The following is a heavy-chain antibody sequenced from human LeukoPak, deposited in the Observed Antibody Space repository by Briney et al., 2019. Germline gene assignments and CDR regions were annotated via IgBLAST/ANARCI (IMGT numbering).Heavy chain of an antibody. V-gene: IGHV4-4*07. CDR1: GGSISSYY. Sequence: SETLSLTCTVSGGSISSYYWSWIRQPAGKGLEWIGRIYSSESTNYNPSLKSRVTMSVDTSRNQFSLKLTSVTAADTAVYYCAGEQSSGWYRPFDYWGQGTLVTVSS. CDR3: AGEQSSGWYRPFDY. CDR2: IYSSEST. J-gene: IGHJ4*02. D-gene: IGHD6-19*01.